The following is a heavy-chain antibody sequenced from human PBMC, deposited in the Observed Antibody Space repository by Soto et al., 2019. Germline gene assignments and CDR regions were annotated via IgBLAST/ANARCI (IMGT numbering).Heavy chain of an antibody. CDR3: ARRESGRPLDY. D-gene: IGHD3-10*01. J-gene: IGHJ4*02. CDR2: IHYSGST. V-gene: IGHV4-31*03. CDR1: GGSISSTYY. Sequence: QVQLQESGPALVKPSQTLSLTCTVSGGSISSTYYWSWVRHHPGKGLEWIGYIHYSGSTYYNPSLESRLTISIDTSKNQFYLKLSSVTAADTAMYYCARRESGRPLDYWGQGTLVTVSS.